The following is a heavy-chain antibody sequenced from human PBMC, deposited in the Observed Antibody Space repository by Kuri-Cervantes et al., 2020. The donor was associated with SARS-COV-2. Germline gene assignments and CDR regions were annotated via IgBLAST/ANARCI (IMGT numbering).Heavy chain of an antibody. D-gene: IGHD2-15*01. CDR3: ARGLRLGYCSGGSCSDAFDI. Sequence: SQTLSLTCAVYGGSFSGYYWSWIRQPPGKGLEWIGEINHSGSTNYNPSLKSRVTISVDTSKNQFSLKLSSVTAADTAVYYCARGLRLGYCSGGSCSDAFDIWGQGTMVTVSS. CDR1: GGSFSGYY. J-gene: IGHJ3*02. CDR2: INHSGST. V-gene: IGHV4-34*01.